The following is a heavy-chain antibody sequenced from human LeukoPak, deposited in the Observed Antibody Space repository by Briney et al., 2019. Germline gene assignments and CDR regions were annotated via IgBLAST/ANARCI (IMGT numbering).Heavy chain of an antibody. Sequence: ASVKLSCKASGYTFTGYYMHWVRQAPEQGLEWMGRINPNSGGTNYAQKFQGRVTTTRDTSISTAYMELSRLRSYDTAVYYCARSEHSIVGATKPRDDWGQGTLVTVSS. D-gene: IGHD1-26*01. V-gene: IGHV1-2*06. CDR3: ARSEHSIVGATKPRDD. CDR1: GYTFTGYY. CDR2: INPNSGGT. J-gene: IGHJ4*02.